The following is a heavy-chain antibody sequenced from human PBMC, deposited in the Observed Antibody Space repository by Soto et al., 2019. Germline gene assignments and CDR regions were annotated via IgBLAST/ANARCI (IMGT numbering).Heavy chain of an antibody. CDR1: GFTFDDYD. Sequence: EVQLVESGGGLVQPGRSLRLSCAASGFTFDDYDMHLVRQAPGKGLEWVSGISWNSGSIGYADSVKGRFTISRDNAKNSLYLQMNSLRAEYTALYYCAKDIQISSSPGSWYYFDYWCQGTLVTVSS. J-gene: IGHJ4*02. V-gene: IGHV3-9*01. D-gene: IGHD6-13*01. CDR3: AKDIQISSSPGSWYYFDY. CDR2: ISWNSGSI.